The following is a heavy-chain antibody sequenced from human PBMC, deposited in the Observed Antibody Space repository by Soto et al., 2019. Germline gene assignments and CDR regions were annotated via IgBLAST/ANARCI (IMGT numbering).Heavy chain of an antibody. Sequence: QVQLVQSGAAVKQPGASVKVSCKASGYAFTNNGINWVRQATGQVLEWMGWMKPPTGQTVYTEKFQGRLAMTRDTSITTAYMELTILPSQDTAVYYCTRAVDSGAWISNGGQGTLVTVSS. CDR3: TRAVDSGAWISN. CDR1: GYAFTNNG. J-gene: IGHJ4*02. CDR2: MKPPTGQT. D-gene: IGHD5-12*01. V-gene: IGHV1-8*01.